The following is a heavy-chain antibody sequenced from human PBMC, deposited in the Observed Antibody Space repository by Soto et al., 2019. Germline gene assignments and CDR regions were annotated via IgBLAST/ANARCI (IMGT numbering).Heavy chain of an antibody. CDR1: GFTFSSYG. D-gene: IGHD2-15*01. CDR3: ARDDVLCDGGRCYGVPLDV. CDR2: IQSGGPT. Sequence: GGSLRISCAASGFTFSSYGMHWVRQAPGKGLEWVSLIQSGGPTYYADSVKGRFTISRDTSENTLHLQMDSLRAEDTAVYYCARDDVLCDGGRCYGVPLDVWGKGTKVTV. V-gene: IGHV3-66*01. J-gene: IGHJ6*03.